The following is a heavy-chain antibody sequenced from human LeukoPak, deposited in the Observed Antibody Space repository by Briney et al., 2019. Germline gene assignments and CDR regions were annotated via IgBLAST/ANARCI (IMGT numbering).Heavy chain of an antibody. D-gene: IGHD3-22*01. CDR2: INPDGRST. Sequence: PGGSLRLSCAASGFTFNSYWMHWVRQAPGKGLVWVSRINPDGRSTNYADSVKGRFTISRDNAKNTLYLQMNSLRAEDTAIYYCARVDGSGSSIFDYWGQGTLVPVSS. J-gene: IGHJ4*02. V-gene: IGHV3-74*01. CDR3: ARVDGSGSSIFDY. CDR1: GFTFNSYW.